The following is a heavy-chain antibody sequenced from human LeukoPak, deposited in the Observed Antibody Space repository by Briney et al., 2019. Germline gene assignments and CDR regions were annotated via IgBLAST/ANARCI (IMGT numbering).Heavy chain of an antibody. CDR1: GGSISSYY. CDR2: INHSGST. D-gene: IGHD3-3*01. CDR3: ARGGPQHSYYDFWSGYSYDY. J-gene: IGHJ4*02. V-gene: IGHV4-34*01. Sequence: PSETLSLTCTVSGGSISSYYWSWIRQPPGKGLEWIGEINHSGSTNYNPSLKSRVTISVDTSKNQFSLKLSSVTAADTAVYYCARGGPQHSYYDFWSGYSYDYWGQGTLVTVSS.